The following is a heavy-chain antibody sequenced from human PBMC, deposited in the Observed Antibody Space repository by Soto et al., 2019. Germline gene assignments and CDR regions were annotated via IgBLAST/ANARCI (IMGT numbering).Heavy chain of an antibody. V-gene: IGHV3-43*01. CDR1: GFTFDDYT. Sequence: GGSLRLSCAASGFTFDDYTMHWVRQAPGKGLEWVSLISWDGGSTYYADSVKSRFTISRDNSKNSLYLQMNSLRTEDTALYYCAKDPYHYYYGMDVWGQGTTVTVSS. CDR3: AKDPYHYYYGMDV. J-gene: IGHJ6*02. CDR2: ISWDGGST.